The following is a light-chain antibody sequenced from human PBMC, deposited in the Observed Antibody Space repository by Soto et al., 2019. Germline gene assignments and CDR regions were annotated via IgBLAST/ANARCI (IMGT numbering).Light chain of an antibody. J-gene: IGKJ1*01. Sequence: EIVMTQSPVTLSVSPGERVTLSCRASQSVSSNLAWYQQKPGQAPRLLIYGASTRATGIPARFSGSGSGTEFTLTISSLQSEDFAVYYCQQYNNWLVTFGQGTKVDIK. CDR1: QSVSSN. CDR3: QQYNNWLVT. V-gene: IGKV3-15*01. CDR2: GAS.